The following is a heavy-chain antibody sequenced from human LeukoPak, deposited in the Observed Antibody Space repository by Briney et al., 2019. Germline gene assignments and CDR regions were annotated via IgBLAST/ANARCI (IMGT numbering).Heavy chain of an antibody. J-gene: IGHJ6*02. CDR1: GYTFTRGG. CDR3: ARAGSYDILPYYYYGTVV. D-gene: IGHD3-9*01. V-gene: IGHV1-18*01. Sequence: ASVKVSCKASGYTFTRGGIRFVPQAPGQGLEWMGWISAYNGNTNYAQKLQGRVTMTTDTSTSTAYMELRSLRSDDTAVYYCARAGSYDILPYYYYGTVVWGQGTTVTVSS. CDR2: ISAYNGNT.